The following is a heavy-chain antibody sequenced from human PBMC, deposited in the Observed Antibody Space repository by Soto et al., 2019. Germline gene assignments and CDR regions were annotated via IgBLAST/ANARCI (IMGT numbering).Heavy chain of an antibody. CDR3: ARLVYDTRPNYMYFDF. CDR2: IFHDGTA. V-gene: IGHV4-4*02. Sequence: PSGTLSLTCAVSGVSISSGNWWTWVRQTPQRGLEYIGEIFHDGTANYYPSFERRVAISVDTSKNQFSLKLTSVTAADTAIYFCARLVYDTRPNYMYFDFWGKGALVTVSS. D-gene: IGHD2-8*01. CDR1: GVSISSGNW. J-gene: IGHJ4*02.